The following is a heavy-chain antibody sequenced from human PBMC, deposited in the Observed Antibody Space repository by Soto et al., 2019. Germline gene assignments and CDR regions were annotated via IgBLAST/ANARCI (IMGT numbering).Heavy chain of an antibody. Sequence: QVQLVQSGAEVKKPGASVKVSCKASGYTFTSYAMHWVRQAPGQRLEWMGWINAGNGNTKYSQKFQGRVTITRDTSASTAYMELSSLRSEDTAVYYCARAATYSSGWYEAACFDYWGQGTLVTVSS. CDR3: ARAATYSSGWYEAACFDY. CDR1: GYTFTSYA. V-gene: IGHV1-3*01. CDR2: INAGNGNT. D-gene: IGHD6-19*01. J-gene: IGHJ4*02.